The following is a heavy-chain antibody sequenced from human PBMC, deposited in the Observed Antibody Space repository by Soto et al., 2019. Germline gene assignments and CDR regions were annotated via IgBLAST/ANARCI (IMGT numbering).Heavy chain of an antibody. Sequence: SETLSLTCAVYGGSFSGYYWSWIRQPPGKGLEWIGEINHSGSTNYNPSLKSRVTISVDTSKNQFSLKLSSVTAADTAVYYCLVVAATSVDYWGQGTLVTVSS. J-gene: IGHJ4*02. CDR3: LVVAATSVDY. V-gene: IGHV4-34*01. CDR1: GGSFSGYY. D-gene: IGHD2-15*01. CDR2: INHSGST.